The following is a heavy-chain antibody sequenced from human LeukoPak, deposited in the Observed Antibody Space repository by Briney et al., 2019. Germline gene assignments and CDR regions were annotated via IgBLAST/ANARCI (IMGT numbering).Heavy chain of an antibody. J-gene: IGHJ4*02. CDR3: AREWDFGDNSEVFDY. Sequence: GGSLRLSCAASGFSFNNFGIHWVRQAPGKGLEGVALMWYDGTLEQYGHSVKGRFTSSRDSSKNVVYLQMDRLRAEDTAVYYCAREWDFGDNSEVFDYWGQGALVIVSS. CDR2: MWYDGTLE. CDR1: GFSFNNFG. V-gene: IGHV3-33*01. D-gene: IGHD4-23*01.